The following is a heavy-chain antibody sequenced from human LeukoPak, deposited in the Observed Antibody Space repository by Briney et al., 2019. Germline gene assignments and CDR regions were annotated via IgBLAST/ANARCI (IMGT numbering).Heavy chain of an antibody. CDR2: INHSGST. V-gene: IGHV4-34*01. J-gene: IGHJ6*03. D-gene: IGHD6-13*01. Sequence: SETLSLTCAVYGGSFSGYYWSWIRQPPGKGLEWIGEINHSGSTNYNPSLKSRVTISVDTSKNQFSLKLSSVTAADTAVYYCAREGHSSSWYGVRYYYYYMDVWGKGTTVTVS. CDR3: AREGHSSSWYGVRYYYYYMDV. CDR1: GGSFSGYY.